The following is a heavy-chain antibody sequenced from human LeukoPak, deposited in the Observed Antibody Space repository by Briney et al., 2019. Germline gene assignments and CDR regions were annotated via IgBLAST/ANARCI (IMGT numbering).Heavy chain of an antibody. D-gene: IGHD4-23*01. V-gene: IGHV3-53*01. CDR2: IYSGGST. CDR3: ARLYGGNPYFDY. Sequence: GGSLRLSCAASGFTVSSNYMSWVRQAPGKGLEWVSVIYSGGSTYYADSVKGRFTISRDNSKNTLYLQMNSLRAEDTAVYYCARLYGGNPYFDYWGQGTLVTVSS. CDR1: GFTVSSNY. J-gene: IGHJ4*02.